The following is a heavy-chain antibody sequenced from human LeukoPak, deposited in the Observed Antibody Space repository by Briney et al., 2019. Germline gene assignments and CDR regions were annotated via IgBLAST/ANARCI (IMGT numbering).Heavy chain of an antibody. Sequence: PSETLSLTCAVYGGSFSGYYWSWIRQPPGKGLEWIGEVNHSGSTNYNPSLKSRVTISVDTSKNQFSLKLSSVTAADTAVYYCARDQIYSSSWYSLGDQSHSDAFDIWGQGTMVTVSS. CDR3: ARDQIYSSSWYSLGDQSHSDAFDI. V-gene: IGHV4-34*01. D-gene: IGHD6-13*01. CDR2: VNHSGST. CDR1: GGSFSGYY. J-gene: IGHJ3*02.